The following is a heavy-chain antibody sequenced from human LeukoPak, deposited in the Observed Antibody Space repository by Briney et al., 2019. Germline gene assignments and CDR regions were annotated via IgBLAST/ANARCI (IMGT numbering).Heavy chain of an antibody. CDR1: ADSLSSGGHY. J-gene: IGHJ4*02. D-gene: IGHD3-10*01. CDR3: ARGGNRFGGFCFDY. Sequence: SETLSLTCTVSADSLSSGGHYWAWIRQFPGNGLESIGFIHHSGRSRHNPSLKDRVAISVDTSRKQFALKLSSVTAADTAMYYCARGGNRFGGFCFDYWGQGIQVIVSS. V-gene: IGHV4-31*03. CDR2: IHHSGRS.